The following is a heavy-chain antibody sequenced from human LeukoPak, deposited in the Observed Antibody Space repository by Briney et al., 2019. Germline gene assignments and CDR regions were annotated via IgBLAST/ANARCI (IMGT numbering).Heavy chain of an antibody. CDR3: ARGRPPHEWEHQAGAFDI. CDR1: GGSISSYY. J-gene: IGHJ3*02. D-gene: IGHD1-26*01. Sequence: SETLSLTCTVSGGSISSYYWSWIRQPPGKGLEWIGYIYYSGSTNYNPSLKSRVTISVDTSKNQFSLKPSSVTAADTAVYYCARGRPPHEWEHQAGAFDIWGQGTMVTVSS. CDR2: IYYSGST. V-gene: IGHV4-59*01.